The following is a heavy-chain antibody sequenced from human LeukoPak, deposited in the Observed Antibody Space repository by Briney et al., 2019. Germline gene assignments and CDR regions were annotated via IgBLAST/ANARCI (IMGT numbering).Heavy chain of an antibody. Sequence: GGSLRLSCAASGLTFSSYWMSWVRQAPGKGLEWVANIKQDGSEKYYVDSVKGRFTISRDNAKNTLYLQMNSLRAEDTALYYCAKDYHHYYGSGSYLWYAFDIWGQGTMVTVSS. J-gene: IGHJ3*02. CDR2: IKQDGSEK. V-gene: IGHV3-7*03. D-gene: IGHD3-10*01. CDR1: GLTFSSYW. CDR3: AKDYHHYYGSGSYLWYAFDI.